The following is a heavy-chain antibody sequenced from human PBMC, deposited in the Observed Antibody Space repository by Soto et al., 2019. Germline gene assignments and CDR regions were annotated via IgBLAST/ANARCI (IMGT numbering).Heavy chain of an antibody. CDR2: ISSSGSTI. CDR3: ARDLRPNLGRFDP. D-gene: IGHD3-16*01. Sequence: QVQLVESGGGLVKPGGSPRLSCAASGFSSSDYYTSWIRQAPGKGLEWVSYISSSGSTIYYADSVKGRFTISRDNAKNSLYLQMNSLRAEDTAVYYCARDLRPNLGRFDPWGQGTLVTVSS. J-gene: IGHJ5*02. CDR1: GFSSSDYY. V-gene: IGHV3-11*01.